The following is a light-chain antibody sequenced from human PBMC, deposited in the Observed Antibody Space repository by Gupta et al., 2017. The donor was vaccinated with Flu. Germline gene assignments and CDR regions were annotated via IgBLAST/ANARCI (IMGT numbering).Light chain of an antibody. V-gene: IGLV2-8*01. CDR1: SSYVGGYNY. J-gene: IGLJ3*02. Sequence: QSALTQPPSASGSPGQSVTISCTGTSSYVGGYNYVSWYQQHPTKAPKLLIYEVIKRPSGVPDRFSGSKSGNTASLTVSALQTEDEADYYCSSYAGSNNLVFGGGTKLTVL. CDR3: SSYAGSNNLV. CDR2: EVI.